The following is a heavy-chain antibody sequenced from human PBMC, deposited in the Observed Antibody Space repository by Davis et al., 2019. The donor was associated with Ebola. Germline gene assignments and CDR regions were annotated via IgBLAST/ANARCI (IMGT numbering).Heavy chain of an antibody. CDR1: GFTVSSNY. Sequence: GESLRISCAASGFTVSSNYMSWVRQAPGKGLEWVAFIQYDGSNKYYADSVKGRFTISRDNSKNTLYLQMNSLRAEDTAVYYCAKEYWRSTSCYFDYWGQGTLVTVSS. V-gene: IGHV3-30*02. CDR2: IQYDGSNK. J-gene: IGHJ4*02. CDR3: AKEYWRSTSCYFDY. D-gene: IGHD2-2*01.